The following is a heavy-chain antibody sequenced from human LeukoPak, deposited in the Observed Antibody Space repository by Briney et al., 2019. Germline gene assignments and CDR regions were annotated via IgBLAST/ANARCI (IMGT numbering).Heavy chain of an antibody. CDR2: IHHSGST. Sequence: SETLSPTCSVSDYSISNGHFWGWIRQAPGRGLEWLIHIHHSGSTYYNPSLKSRITISVDTSKNQFSMKMSSVTAADTAVYFCARTAAGSLYFDNWGQGALVTVSS. V-gene: IGHV4-38-2*02. J-gene: IGHJ4*02. D-gene: IGHD6-13*01. CDR3: ARTAAGSLYFDN. CDR1: DYSISNGHF.